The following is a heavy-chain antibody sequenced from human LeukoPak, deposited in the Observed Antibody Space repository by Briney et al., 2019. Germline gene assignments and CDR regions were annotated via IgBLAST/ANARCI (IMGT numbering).Heavy chain of an antibody. CDR3: ARDRYCSGDSCPRAAGWFDP. CDR1: GYTFTSYG. CDR2: ISAYNGNT. V-gene: IGHV1-18*04. Sequence: ASVKVSCKASGYTFTSYGISWVRQAPGQGLEWMGWISAYNGNTNYAQKLQGRVTMTTDTSTSTAYMELRSLRSDDTAVYYCARDRYCSGDSCPRAAGWFDPWGQGTLVTVSS. D-gene: IGHD2-15*01. J-gene: IGHJ5*02.